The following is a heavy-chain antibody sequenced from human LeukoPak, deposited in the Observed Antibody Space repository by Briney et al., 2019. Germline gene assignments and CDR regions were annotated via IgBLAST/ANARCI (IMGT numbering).Heavy chain of an antibody. CDR3: ARGISTYAFDI. CDR1: GYTFTDDY. J-gene: IGHJ3*02. V-gene: IGHV1-2*04. Sequence: ASVKVSCKASGYTFTDDYIHWVRQAPGQGLEWMGYINPNTGGTSYAQKFHGWVTMTRDTSITTAYMELSRLSSDDTAVYYCARGISTYAFDIWGQGTMVTVSS. CDR2: INPNTGGT. D-gene: IGHD3-3*02.